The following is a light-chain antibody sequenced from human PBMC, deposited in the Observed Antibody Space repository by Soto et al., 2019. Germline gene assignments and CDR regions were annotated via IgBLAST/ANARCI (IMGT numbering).Light chain of an antibody. CDR3: KSYAGRNTYV. CDR1: KSDIGVYDF. V-gene: IGLV2-8*01. J-gene: IGLJ1*01. CDR2: EVV. Sequence: QSVLTQPPSASGSPGQSVTISCTGTKSDIGVYDFVSWYQHHPGKAPRLIIYEVVQRPSGVPDRFSGSKSGNTASLTVSGLQAADEADYFCKSYAGRNTYVFGRGTKVTVL.